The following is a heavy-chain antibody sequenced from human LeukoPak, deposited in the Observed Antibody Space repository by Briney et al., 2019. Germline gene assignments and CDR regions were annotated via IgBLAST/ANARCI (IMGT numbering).Heavy chain of an antibody. CDR2: IKQDGSEK. CDR1: GFTFSSYW. D-gene: IGHD1-26*01. V-gene: IGHV3-7*01. Sequence: GGSLRLSCAASGFTFSSYWMSWVRQAPGKGLEWVANIKQDGSEKYYVDSVKGRFTISRDNAKNSLYLQMNSLRAEDTAVYYCAREYSGTSSGGSDYWGQGTLVTVSS. CDR3: AREYSGTSSGGSDY. J-gene: IGHJ4*02.